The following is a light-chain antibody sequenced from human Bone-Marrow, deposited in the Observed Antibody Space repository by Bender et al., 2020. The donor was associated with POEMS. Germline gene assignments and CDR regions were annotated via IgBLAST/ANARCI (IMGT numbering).Light chain of an antibody. Sequence: QSVLSQPPSASGTPGQSVTISCSATSSNFGNNAANWYQHVPGTAPKLLIYSNNQRPSGVPDRFSASTSGTSASLAISGLHSDDEADYYCSSWDDSLNGWVFGGGTKLTVL. V-gene: IGLV1-44*01. J-gene: IGLJ3*02. CDR2: SNN. CDR3: SSWDDSLNGWV. CDR1: SSNFGNNA.